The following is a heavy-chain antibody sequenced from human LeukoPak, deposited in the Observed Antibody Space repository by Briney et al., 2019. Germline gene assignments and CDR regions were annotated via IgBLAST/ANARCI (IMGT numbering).Heavy chain of an antibody. CDR3: ARIPLGYCSGGSCSYYFDY. CDR1: GFSLSTSGMC. V-gene: IGHV2-70*01. CDR2: IDWDDDK. D-gene: IGHD2-15*01. J-gene: IGHJ4*02. Sequence: SGPTLVKPTQTLTLTCTFSGFSLSTSGMCVSWIRQPPGKALEWLALIDWDDDKYYSTSLKTRLTISKDTSKNQVVLTMTNMDPVDTATYYCARIPLGYCSGGSCSYYFDYWGQGTLVTASS.